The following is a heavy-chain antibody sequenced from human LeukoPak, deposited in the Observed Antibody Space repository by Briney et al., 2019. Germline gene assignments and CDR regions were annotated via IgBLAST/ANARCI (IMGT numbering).Heavy chain of an antibody. CDR2: INHSGST. Sequence: SETLSLTCAVYGGSFSGYYWSWIRQPPGKGLEWIGEINHSGSTNYNPSLKSRVTISVDTSKNQFSLKLSSVTAADTAVYYCARSLIPSGPSFDYWGQGTLATVSS. CDR1: GGSFSGYY. V-gene: IGHV4-34*01. CDR3: ARSLIPSGPSFDY. J-gene: IGHJ4*02. D-gene: IGHD5-12*01.